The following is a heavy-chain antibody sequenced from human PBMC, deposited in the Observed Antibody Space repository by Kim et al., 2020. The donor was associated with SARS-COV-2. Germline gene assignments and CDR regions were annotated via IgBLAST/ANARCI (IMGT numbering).Heavy chain of an antibody. D-gene: IGHD3-22*01. V-gene: IGHV4-34*01. CDR2: INHSGST. Sequence: SETLSLTCAVYGGSFSGYYWSWIRQPPGKGLEWIGEINHSGSTNYNPSLKSRVTISVDTSKNQFSLKLSSVTAADTAVYYCARDPSYDPYWGQGTLVTVSS. CDR1: GGSFSGYY. CDR3: ARDPSYDPY. J-gene: IGHJ4*02.